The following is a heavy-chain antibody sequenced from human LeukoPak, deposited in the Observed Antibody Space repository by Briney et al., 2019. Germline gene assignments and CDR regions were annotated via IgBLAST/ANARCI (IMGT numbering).Heavy chain of an antibody. CDR1: GGTFSSYA. V-gene: IGHV1-69*05. Sequence: GASVKVSCKASGGTFSSYAISWVRQAPGQGLEWMGGIIPIFGTANYAQKFQGRVTITTDESTSTAYMEVSSLRSEDTAVYYCASSYYDGSGYYWPFDYWGQGTLVTVSS. J-gene: IGHJ4*02. CDR3: ASSYYDGSGYYWPFDY. D-gene: IGHD3-22*01. CDR2: IIPIFGTA.